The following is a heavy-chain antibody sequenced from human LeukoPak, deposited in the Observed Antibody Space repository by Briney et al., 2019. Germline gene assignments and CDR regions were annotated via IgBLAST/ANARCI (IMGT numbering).Heavy chain of an antibody. CDR1: GGTFSSYA. D-gene: IGHD7-27*01. CDR2: IIPIFGTA. V-gene: IGHV1-69*01. Sequence: SVKVSCKASGGTFSSYAISWVRQAPGQGLEWMGGIIPIFGTANYAQKFQGRVTITADESTSTAYMELSSLRSEDTAVYYCARNLGLMKNDPPAFDIWGQGAMVTVSS. J-gene: IGHJ3*02. CDR3: ARNLGLMKNDPPAFDI.